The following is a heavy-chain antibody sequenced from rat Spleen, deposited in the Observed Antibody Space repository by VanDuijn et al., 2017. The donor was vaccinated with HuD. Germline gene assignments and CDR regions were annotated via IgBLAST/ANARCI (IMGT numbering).Heavy chain of an antibody. CDR3: TRQGIRGTEH. V-gene: IGHV2-1*01. D-gene: IGHD4-3*01. CDR2: IQSGGST. J-gene: IGHJ2*01. Sequence: QVQLMESGPGLVQPSETLSLTCTVSGFSLTSYHVHWVRQSPGKGLEWMGRIQSGGSTDYHSDLKSRLSISRDTSKNQVFLKMNSLQAEDTGIYFCTRQGIRGTEHWGQGVMVTVSS. CDR1: GFSLTSYH.